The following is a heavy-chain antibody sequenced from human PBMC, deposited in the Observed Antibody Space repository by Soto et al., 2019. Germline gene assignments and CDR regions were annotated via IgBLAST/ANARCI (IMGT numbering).Heavy chain of an antibody. CDR2: ISSNGGST. CDR1: GFTFSSYA. Sequence: EVQLVESGGGLVQPGGSLRLSCAASGFTFSSYAMHWVRQAPGKGLEYVSAISSNGGSTYYASSVKGRFTISRDNSKNTLYLQMGSLRAEDMAVYYCARDGGSYYYFDYWGQGTLVTVSS. CDR3: ARDGGSYYYFDY. D-gene: IGHD1-26*01. J-gene: IGHJ4*02. V-gene: IGHV3-64*01.